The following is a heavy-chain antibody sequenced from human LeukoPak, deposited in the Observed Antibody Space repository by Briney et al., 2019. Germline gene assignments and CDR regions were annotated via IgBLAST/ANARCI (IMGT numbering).Heavy chain of an antibody. CDR2: IKQDGSEK. Sequence: PGGSMRLSCAASGFIFRRYWMTWVRQAPGKGLEWVANIKQDGSEKNYLDSVRGRFTISRDDARNSLYLQMDSLRVEDTAVYYCARDKSIPNLDAFDIWGQGTMVTV. CDR3: ARDKSIPNLDAFDI. CDR1: GFIFRRYW. V-gene: IGHV3-7*05. D-gene: IGHD1-14*01. J-gene: IGHJ3*02.